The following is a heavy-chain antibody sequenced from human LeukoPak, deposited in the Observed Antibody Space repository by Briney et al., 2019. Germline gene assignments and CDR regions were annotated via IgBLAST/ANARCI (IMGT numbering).Heavy chain of an antibody. CDR3: ARERSYCSGATCSLDL. Sequence: RPGGSLRLSCAASGFSLSIYDMVWVRQAPGKGLEWIASTGLSSSYIGYADSVKGRFTISRDNGENSVYLQMNSLRAEDTAVYFCARERSYCSGATCSLDLWGQGTLVTVS. J-gene: IGHJ5*02. CDR2: TGLSSSYI. CDR1: GFSLSIYD. D-gene: IGHD2-15*01. V-gene: IGHV3-21*01.